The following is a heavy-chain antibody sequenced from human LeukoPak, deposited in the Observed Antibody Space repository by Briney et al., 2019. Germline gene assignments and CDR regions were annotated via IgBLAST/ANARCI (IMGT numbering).Heavy chain of an antibody. V-gene: IGHV4-34*01. J-gene: IGHJ5*02. D-gene: IGHD3-22*01. CDR3: ARNSPRYYYDSSGYYFPRFDP. CDR1: GGSFSGYY. CDR2: STHSGST. Sequence: PSETLSLTCAVYGGSFSGYYWSWIRQPPGKGLGWIGESTHSGSTNYNPSLKSRVTISVDTSKNQFSLKLSSVNAADTAVYYCARNSPRYYYDSSGYYFPRFDPWGQGTLVTVSS.